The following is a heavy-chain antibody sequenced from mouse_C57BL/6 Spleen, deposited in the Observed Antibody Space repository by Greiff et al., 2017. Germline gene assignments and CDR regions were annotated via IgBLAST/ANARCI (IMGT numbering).Heavy chain of an antibody. CDR3: ARIPDGYYWYFDV. V-gene: IGHV5-12*01. CDR2: ISNGGGST. J-gene: IGHJ1*03. D-gene: IGHD2-3*01. Sequence: DVKLVESGGGLVQPGGSLKLSCAASGFTFSDYYMYWVRQTPEKRLEWVAYISNGGGSTYYPDTVKGRFNISRDNAKNTLYLQMSRLKSEDTAMYYCARIPDGYYWYFDVWGTGTTVTVSS. CDR1: GFTFSDYY.